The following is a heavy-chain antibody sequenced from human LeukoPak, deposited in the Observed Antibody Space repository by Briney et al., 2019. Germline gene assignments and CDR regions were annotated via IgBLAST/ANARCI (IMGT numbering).Heavy chain of an antibody. V-gene: IGHV3-7*01. CDR1: GFSFSSYL. D-gene: IGHD2-15*01. CDR2: IKQDGSEK. CDR3: ASPPFSLGGPRDY. Sequence: QAGGSLRLSCAASGFSFSSYLMSWVRQSPGKGLEWVANIKQDGSEKYYVDSVWGRFTISRDNAKNSLYLHMNSLRAEDTAVYYCASPPFSLGGPRDYWGQGTLVTVSS. J-gene: IGHJ4*02.